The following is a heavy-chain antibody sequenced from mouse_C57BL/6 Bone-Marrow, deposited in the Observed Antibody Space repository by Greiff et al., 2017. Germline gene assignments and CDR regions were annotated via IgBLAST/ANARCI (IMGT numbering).Heavy chain of an antibody. Sequence: EVQLQESGAELVRPGASVKLSCTASGFNIKDDYMHWVKQRPEQGLEWIGWIDPENGDTEYASKFQGKATITADTSSNTAYLQLSSLASEDTAVYYCTTLYDGYWGQGTTLTVSS. CDR3: TTLYDGY. CDR2: IDPENGDT. V-gene: IGHV14-4*01. D-gene: IGHD2-3*01. CDR1: GFNIKDDY. J-gene: IGHJ2*01.